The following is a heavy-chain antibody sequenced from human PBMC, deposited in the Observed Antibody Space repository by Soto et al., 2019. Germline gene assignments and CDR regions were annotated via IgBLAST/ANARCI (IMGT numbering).Heavy chain of an antibody. CDR2: ISYDGSIK. Sequence: GSLRLSCAVSGFTFSSYGMHWVRQAPGKGLEWVAVISYDGSIKHSVDAVKGRFTISRDNSKDTLYLQMNSLRAEDTAVYYCAKDSTPMVYATYYFDYWGQGTLVTVSS. CDR1: GFTFSSYG. V-gene: IGHV3-30*18. D-gene: IGHD2-8*01. CDR3: AKDSTPMVYATYYFDY. J-gene: IGHJ4*02.